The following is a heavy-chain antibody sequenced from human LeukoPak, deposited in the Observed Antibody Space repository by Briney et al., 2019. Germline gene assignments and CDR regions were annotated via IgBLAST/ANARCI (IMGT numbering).Heavy chain of an antibody. Sequence: PGGSLRLSCAASGFNFSSYAMHWVRQAPGEGLEWVGLISYDGIDKSYADSVKGRFTIPRDSSKRTLYLQMNSLRAEDTAMYYCARESWSDSVAFDIWGLGTMVIVSS. J-gene: IGHJ3*02. V-gene: IGHV3-30*04. D-gene: IGHD3-3*01. CDR1: GFNFSSYA. CDR2: ISYDGIDK. CDR3: ARESWSDSVAFDI.